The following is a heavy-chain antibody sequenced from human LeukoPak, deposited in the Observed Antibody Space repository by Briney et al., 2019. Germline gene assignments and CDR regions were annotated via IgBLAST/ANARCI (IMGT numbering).Heavy chain of an antibody. Sequence: GGSLRLSCAASGFTFSDYSMNWVRQAPGKGLEWTSYIDFSSGTIHYADSVKGRFTISRDNAKNSLYLQMNSLRAEDTAVYYCARDPPRRYDYWGQGTLVTVSS. J-gene: IGHJ4*02. D-gene: IGHD1-14*01. V-gene: IGHV3-48*01. CDR3: ARDPPRRYDY. CDR2: IDFSSGTI. CDR1: GFTFSDYS.